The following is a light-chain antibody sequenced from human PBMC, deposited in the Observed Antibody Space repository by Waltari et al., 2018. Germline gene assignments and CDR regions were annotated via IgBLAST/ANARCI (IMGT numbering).Light chain of an antibody. Sequence: DIQMTQSPSSLSASVGDRVTITCRASQGISNWLAWYQQKPGKAPNLLIYRASNLETGVPSRFSGSGSGTDFTLTISSLQPEDFATYYCRQHDNSPFTFGPGTKLDIK. J-gene: IGKJ3*01. CDR1: QGISNW. V-gene: IGKV1-33*01. CDR2: RAS. CDR3: RQHDNSPFT.